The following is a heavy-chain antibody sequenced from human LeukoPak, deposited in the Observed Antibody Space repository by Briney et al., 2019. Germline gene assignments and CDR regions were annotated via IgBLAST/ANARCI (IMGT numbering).Heavy chain of an antibody. CDR2: IYYTGST. D-gene: IGHD3-10*01. CDR1: GGSIYSGGYY. CDR3: ARNADGSGNLLPFYFDY. J-gene: IGHJ4*02. Sequence: SQTLSLTCTVSGGSIYSGGYYWSWICQHPGKGLEWIGYIYYTGSTYYNPSLKSRVAISVDTSKNQFSLILSSVTAADTAVYYCARNADGSGNLLPFYFDYWGPGTLVTVSS. V-gene: IGHV4-31*03.